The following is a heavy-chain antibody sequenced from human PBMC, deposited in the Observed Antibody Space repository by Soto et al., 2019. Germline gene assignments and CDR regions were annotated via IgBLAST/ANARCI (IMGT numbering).Heavy chain of an antibody. V-gene: IGHV3-66*01. D-gene: IGHD6-13*01. Sequence: EVQLVESGGGLVQPGGSLRLSCAASGFTVRSNYMSWVRQAPGKGLEWVSVIYSGGSTYYADSVKGRFTISRDNSKNTLYLQMNSLRAEDTAVYYCARGVAAAGTCFDYWGQGTLVTVSS. CDR1: GFTVRSNY. J-gene: IGHJ4*02. CDR3: ARGVAAAGTCFDY. CDR2: IYSGGST.